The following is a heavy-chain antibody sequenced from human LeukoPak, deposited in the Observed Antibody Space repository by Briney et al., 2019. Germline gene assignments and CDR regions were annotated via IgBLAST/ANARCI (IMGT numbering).Heavy chain of an antibody. CDR2: IKQDESEK. CDR1: GFTFSSYW. V-gene: IGHV3-7*01. D-gene: IGHD1-1*01. Sequence: GGSLRLSCAASGFTFSSYWMSWVRQAPGKGLEWVSNIKQDESEKYYVDSVKGRFTISRDNAKNSLYLQMNSLRAEDTAVYYCARDKIEGPTKLDYWGQGILVTVSS. J-gene: IGHJ4*02. CDR3: ARDKIEGPTKLDY.